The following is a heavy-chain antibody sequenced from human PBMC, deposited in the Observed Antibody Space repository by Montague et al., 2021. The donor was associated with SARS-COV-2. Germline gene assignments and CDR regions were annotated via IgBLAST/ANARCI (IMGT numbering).Heavy chain of an antibody. V-gene: IGHV4-4*02. CDR2: IHHSGDT. J-gene: IGHJ4*02. CDR3: LSAVGFDNRPPV. CDR1: GDSIISTNW. D-gene: IGHD3-10*01. Sequence: SETLSLTCGVSGDSIISTNWWSWVRQPPGKGLECIGEIHHSGDTNYNPSFKSRVTISVDQSKNQSSLELYFVTAADTALYYCLSAVGFDNRPPVWGQGVLVIVSS.